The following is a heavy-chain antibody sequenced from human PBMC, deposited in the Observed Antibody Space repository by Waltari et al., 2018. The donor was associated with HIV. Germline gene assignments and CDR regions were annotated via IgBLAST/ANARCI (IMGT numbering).Heavy chain of an antibody. J-gene: IGHJ4*02. CDR3: ARDINGGWGY. CDR2: ISRSSSSI. CDR1: GFTFRNYT. V-gene: IGHV3-48*01. D-gene: IGHD7-27*01. Sequence: EVQLVESGGGLVQPGGSLRLSCAASGFTFRNYTMNWVRQDPGKGLEWVSYISRSSSSIFYADSVKGRFTISRDNAKNSLYLQMNSPRVEDTAVYYCARDINGGWGYWGQGTLVTVAS.